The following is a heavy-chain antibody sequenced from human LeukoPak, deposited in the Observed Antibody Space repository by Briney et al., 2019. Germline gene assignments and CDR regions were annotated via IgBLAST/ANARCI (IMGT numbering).Heavy chain of an antibody. J-gene: IGHJ4*02. D-gene: IGHD3-10*01. CDR3: ARDELWFGELLSTIDY. CDR2: INHSGST. CDR1: GGSFSGYY. Sequence: SETLSLTCAVYGGSFSGYYWSWIRQPPGKGLEWIGEINHSGSTNYNPSLKSRVTISVDTSKNQFSLKLSSVTAADTAVYYCARDELWFGELLSTIDYWGQGTLVTVSS. V-gene: IGHV4-34*01.